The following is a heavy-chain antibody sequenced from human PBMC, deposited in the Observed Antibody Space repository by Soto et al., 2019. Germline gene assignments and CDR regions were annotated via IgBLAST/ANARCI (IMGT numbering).Heavy chain of an antibody. V-gene: IGHV3-48*03. J-gene: IGHJ4*02. Sequence: LRLSCAASGFTFSSFEMNWVRQAPGKGLEWVSKIGSSGSTIWYADSVKGRFTISRDNAKNSLYLQMNSLRGEDTAVYYCARATYSSSYYFDSWGQGTLVTVSS. CDR2: IGSSGSTI. CDR3: ARATYSSSYYFDS. CDR1: GFTFSSFE. D-gene: IGHD6-6*01.